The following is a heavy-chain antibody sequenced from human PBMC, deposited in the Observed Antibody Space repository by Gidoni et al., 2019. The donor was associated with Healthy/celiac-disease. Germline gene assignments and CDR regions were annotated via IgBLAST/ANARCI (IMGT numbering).Heavy chain of an antibody. Sequence: EVQLLESGGGLVQPGGSLRLSCAASGFPFSSYAMSWVRQAPGTGLEWVSAIRGSGGSTYYADSVKGRFTISRDNSKNTLYLQMNSLRAEDTAVYYCAKGAEKVVVTALDYWGQGTLVTVSS. CDR1: GFPFSSYA. CDR2: IRGSGGST. CDR3: AKGAEKVVVTALDY. V-gene: IGHV3-23*01. J-gene: IGHJ4*02. D-gene: IGHD3-22*01.